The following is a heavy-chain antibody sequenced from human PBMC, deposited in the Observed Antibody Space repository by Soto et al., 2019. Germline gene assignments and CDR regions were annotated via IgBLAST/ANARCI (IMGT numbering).Heavy chain of an antibody. CDR3: ARASSSGVFTMDV. V-gene: IGHV4-31*03. CDR1: GGSISSGGYY. J-gene: IGHJ6*02. CDR2: IYYSGST. D-gene: IGHD6-19*01. Sequence: QVQLQESGPGLVKPSQTLSLTCTVSGGSISSGGYYWSWIRQHPGKVLEWIGYIYYSGSTYYNPSLKSRVTISVDTSKNQFSLKLSSVTAADTAVYYCARASSSGVFTMDVWGQGTTVTVSS.